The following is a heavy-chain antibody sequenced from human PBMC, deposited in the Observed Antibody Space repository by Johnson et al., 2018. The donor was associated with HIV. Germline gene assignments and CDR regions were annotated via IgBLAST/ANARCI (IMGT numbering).Heavy chain of an antibody. CDR1: GFTFSDYY. Sequence: EVQLVESGGRLVKPGGSLRLSCAASGFTFSDYYMSWIRQAPGKGLEWVSVIYSGGSTYYADSVKGRFTISRDNSKNTLYLQMNSLRAEDTAVYYCAREANAFDIWGQGTMVTVSS. V-gene: IGHV3-66*01. CDR3: AREANAFDI. CDR2: IYSGGST. J-gene: IGHJ3*02.